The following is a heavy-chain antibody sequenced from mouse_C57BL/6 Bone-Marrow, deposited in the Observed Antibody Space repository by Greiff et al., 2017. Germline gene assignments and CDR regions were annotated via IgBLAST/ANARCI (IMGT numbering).Heavy chain of an antibody. CDR3: ARDRTTVFFDY. CDR1: GFTFSSYA. Sequence: EVKLVESGGGLVKPGGSLKLSCAASGFTFSSYAMSWVRQTPEKRLEWVATISDGGSYTYYPDNVKGRFTISRDNAKNNLYLQMSHLKSEDTAMYYCARDRTTVFFDYWGQGTTLTVSS. CDR2: ISDGGSYT. D-gene: IGHD1-1*01. V-gene: IGHV5-4*01. J-gene: IGHJ2*01.